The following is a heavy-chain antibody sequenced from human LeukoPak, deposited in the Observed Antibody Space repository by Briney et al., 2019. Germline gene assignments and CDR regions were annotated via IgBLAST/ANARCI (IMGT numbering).Heavy chain of an antibody. V-gene: IGHV4-34*01. D-gene: IGHD3-3*01. Sequence: SETLSLTCAVDGGSFSGYYWSWIRQPPGKGLEWIGEINHSGSTNYNPSLKSRVTISVDTSKNQFSLKLSSVTAADTAVYYCARVPMEARYFDLWGRGTLVTVSS. CDR2: INHSGST. CDR1: GGSFSGYY. J-gene: IGHJ2*01. CDR3: ARVPMEARYFDL.